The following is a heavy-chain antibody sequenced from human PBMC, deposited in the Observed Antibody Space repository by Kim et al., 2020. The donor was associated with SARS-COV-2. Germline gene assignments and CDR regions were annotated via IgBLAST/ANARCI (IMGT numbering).Heavy chain of an antibody. Sequence: GGSLRLSCAASGFTFSSYSMNWVRQAPGKGLEWVSYISSSGSTIYYADSVTGRFTISRDNANNSLYLQMNSLRAEDTAVYYCSRSCPGIDAWGQGATVAV. J-gene: IGHJ6*02. CDR1: GFTFSSYS. D-gene: IGHD3-10*01. CDR3: SRSCPGIDA. V-gene: IGHV3-48*01. CDR2: ISSSGSTI.